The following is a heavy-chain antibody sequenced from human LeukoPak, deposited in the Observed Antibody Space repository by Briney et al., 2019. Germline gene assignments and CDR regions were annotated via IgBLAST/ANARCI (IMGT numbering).Heavy chain of an antibody. CDR2: VHYTGGA. V-gene: IGHV4-59*01. J-gene: IGHJ4*02. CDR1: GGSISSVY. Sequence: SETLSLTCTVSGGSISSVYWSWIRQPPGRGLEWIGFVHYTGGANYNPSLESRVTISLDTSKSQFSLRLRSVTAADTAVYYCARGQYDFWSGLFDYWGQGTLVTASS. D-gene: IGHD3-3*01. CDR3: ARGQYDFWSGLFDY.